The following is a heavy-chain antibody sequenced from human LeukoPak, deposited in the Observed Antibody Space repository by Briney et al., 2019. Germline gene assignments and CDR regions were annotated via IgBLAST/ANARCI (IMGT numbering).Heavy chain of an antibody. D-gene: IGHD6-19*01. CDR1: GFTFSSYE. CDR2: ISSSGSTI. CDR3: ARAGLGGDWYFDL. Sequence: GGSLRLSCAASGFTFSSYEMNWVRQAPGKGLEWVSYISSSGSTIYYADSVKGRFTISRDNAKNSLYLQMNSLRAEDTAVYYCARAGLGGDWYFDLWGRGTLVTVSS. J-gene: IGHJ2*01. V-gene: IGHV3-48*03.